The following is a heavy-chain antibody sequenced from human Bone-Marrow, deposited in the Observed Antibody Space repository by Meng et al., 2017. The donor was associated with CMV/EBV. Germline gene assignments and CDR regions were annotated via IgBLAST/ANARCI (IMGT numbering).Heavy chain of an antibody. CDR2: ISRDGRSI. J-gene: IGHJ4*02. CDR3: ARCLYSSSWYIFGVDY. Sequence: SGFTFSCFWMHWVRQAPGKGLAWGARISRDGRSIGYADSVKGRFTISRDNAKNTLSLQMNSLRAEDTAVYYCARCLYSSSWYIFGVDYWGQGTLVTVSS. V-gene: IGHV3-74*01. D-gene: IGHD6-13*01. CDR1: GFTFSCFW.